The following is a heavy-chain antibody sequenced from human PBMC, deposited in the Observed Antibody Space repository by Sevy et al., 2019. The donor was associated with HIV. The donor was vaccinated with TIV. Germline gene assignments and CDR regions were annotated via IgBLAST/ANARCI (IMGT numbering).Heavy chain of an antibody. Sequence: GGSLRLSCAASEFTFSSYAMSWVRRAPGKGLEWVSYDSGSGRYTDYADSVEGRFTISRDNSKNSLYVQMNSLRAEDTAVYFCAKGYCSGASCPRDYYYYGMDVWGQGTTVTVSS. J-gene: IGHJ6*02. D-gene: IGHD2-15*01. CDR3: AKGYCSGASCPRDYYYYGMDV. CDR2: DSGSGRYT. CDR1: EFTFSSYA. V-gene: IGHV3-23*01.